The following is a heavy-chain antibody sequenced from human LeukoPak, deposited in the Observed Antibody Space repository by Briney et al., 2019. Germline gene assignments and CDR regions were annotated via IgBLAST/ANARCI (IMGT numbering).Heavy chain of an antibody. CDR1: GFTFSSYA. CDR3: ARVGPRGYSYGPLDY. Sequence: GGSLRLSCAASGFTFSSYAMHWVRQAPGKGLEYVSAISSNGGSTYYANSVKGRFTISRDNSKNTLYLQMGSLRAEDMAVYYCARVGPRGYSYGPLDYWGQGTLVTVSS. J-gene: IGHJ4*02. D-gene: IGHD5-18*01. CDR2: ISSNGGST. V-gene: IGHV3-64*01.